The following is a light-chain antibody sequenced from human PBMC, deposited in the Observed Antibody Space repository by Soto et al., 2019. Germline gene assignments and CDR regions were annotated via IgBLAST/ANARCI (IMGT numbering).Light chain of an antibody. V-gene: IGKV1-33*01. CDR1: QDISNY. CDR3: QQYDNRPPNT. J-gene: IGKJ5*01. CDR2: DAT. Sequence: DIHIIQSPSSLSASVGDRFTITCQASQDISNYLNWYQQKPGKAPKLLIYDATNLETGVPSRFSGSGSGTDFTFTISILQPEDIAPYYCQQYDNRPPNTFGQGTRLEIK.